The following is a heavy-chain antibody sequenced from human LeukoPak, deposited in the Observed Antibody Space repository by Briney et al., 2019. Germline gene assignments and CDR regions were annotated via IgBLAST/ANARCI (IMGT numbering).Heavy chain of an antibody. Sequence: GASVNVSCKASGGTFSSYAISWVRQAPGQGLEWMGGIIPIFGTANYAQKFQGRVTITADKSTSTAYMELSSLRSEDTAVYYCASLKNYYDSSGYLVTDAFDIWGQGTMVTVSS. CDR2: IIPIFGTA. D-gene: IGHD3-22*01. V-gene: IGHV1-69*06. J-gene: IGHJ3*02. CDR3: ASLKNYYDSSGYLVTDAFDI. CDR1: GGTFSSYA.